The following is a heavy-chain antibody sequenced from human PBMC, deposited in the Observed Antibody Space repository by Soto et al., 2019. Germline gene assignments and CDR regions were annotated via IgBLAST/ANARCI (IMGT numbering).Heavy chain of an antibody. CDR2: VNGRGSNT. J-gene: IGHJ4*02. Sequence: GGSLRLSCAASGFTFSSYAMTGVRQAPGKGLEWVSGVNGRGSNTYYADSVRGRFTISRGSSKNMLYLQMNSLRAEDTAIYYCAKVPYDIVTGYYDYWGQGALVTVSS. CDR3: AKVPYDIVTGYYDY. D-gene: IGHD3-9*01. V-gene: IGHV3-23*01. CDR1: GFTFSSYA.